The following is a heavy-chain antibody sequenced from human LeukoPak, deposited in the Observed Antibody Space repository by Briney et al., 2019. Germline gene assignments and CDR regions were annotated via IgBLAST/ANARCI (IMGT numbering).Heavy chain of an antibody. D-gene: IGHD3-10*01. CDR3: AKDGSGTIDYYYYGMDV. Sequence: ASVKVSCKASGGTFSSYAISWVRQAPGQGLEWMGRIIPILGTANYAQKFQGRVTITADKSTSTAYMELSSLRSEDTAVYYCAKDGSGTIDYYYYGMDVWGQGTTVTVSS. CDR2: IIPILGTA. J-gene: IGHJ6*02. V-gene: IGHV1-69*04. CDR1: GGTFSSYA.